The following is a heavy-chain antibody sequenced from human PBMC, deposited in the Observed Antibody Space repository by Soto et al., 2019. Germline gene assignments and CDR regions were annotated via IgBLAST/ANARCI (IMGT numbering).Heavy chain of an antibody. CDR2: ISGSGGST. CDR1: GFTFSSYA. J-gene: IGHJ4*02. CDR3: AKDTGIGSYGPRTFDY. D-gene: IGHD5-18*01. Sequence: LRLSCAASGFTFSSYAMSWVRQAPGKGLEWVSVISGSGGSTYYADSVKGRFTISRDNSKNTLYLQMNSLRAEDTAVYYCAKDTGIGSYGPRTFDYWGQGTLVTVSS. V-gene: IGHV3-23*01.